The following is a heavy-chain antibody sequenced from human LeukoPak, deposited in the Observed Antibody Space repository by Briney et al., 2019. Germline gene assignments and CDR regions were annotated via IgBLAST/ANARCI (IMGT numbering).Heavy chain of an antibody. CDR3: ARDRITMIVVVGAFDY. D-gene: IGHD3-22*01. CDR1: GGSISSSSYY. J-gene: IGHJ4*02. Sequence: SETLSLTCTVSGGSISSSSYYWGWIRQPPGKGLEWIGSIYYSGSTYYNPSLKSRVTISVDTSKNQFSLKLSSVTAADTAVYYCARDRITMIVVVGAFDYWGQGTLVTVSS. V-gene: IGHV4-39*07. CDR2: IYYSGST.